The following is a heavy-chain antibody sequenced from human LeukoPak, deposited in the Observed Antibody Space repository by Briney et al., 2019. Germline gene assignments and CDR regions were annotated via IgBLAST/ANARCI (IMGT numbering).Heavy chain of an antibody. CDR1: GYTFTGYY. V-gene: IGHV1-2*02. CDR3: ARAGWGYDFWSGYYYNYYGMDV. Sequence: ASVKVSCKASGYTFTGYYMHWVRQAPGQGLEWMGWINPNSGGTNYAQKFQGRVTMTRDTSISTAYMELSRLRSDDTAVYYCARAGWGYDFWSGYYYNYYGMDVWGQGTTVTVSS. D-gene: IGHD3-3*01. J-gene: IGHJ6*02. CDR2: INPNSGGT.